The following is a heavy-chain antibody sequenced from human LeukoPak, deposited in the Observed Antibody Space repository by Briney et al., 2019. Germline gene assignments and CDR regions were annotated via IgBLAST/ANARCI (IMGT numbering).Heavy chain of an antibody. V-gene: IGHV3-7*01. CDR1: GFTFSSYW. CDR2: IKQDGSEK. D-gene: IGHD3-16*02. CDR3: ARLREITFGGVIGIDY. Sequence: GGSLRLSCAASGFTFSSYWMSWVRQAPGKGLEWVANIKQDGSEKYYVDSVKGRFTISRDNAKNSLYLQMNSLRAEDTAVYYCARLREITFGGVIGIDYWGQGTLVTVSS. J-gene: IGHJ4*02.